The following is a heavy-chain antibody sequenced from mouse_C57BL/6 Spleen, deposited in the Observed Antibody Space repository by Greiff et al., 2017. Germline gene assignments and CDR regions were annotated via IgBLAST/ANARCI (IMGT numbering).Heavy chain of an antibody. CDR2: ISYDGSN. J-gene: IGHJ1*03. Sequence: EVKLVESGPGLVKPSQSLSLTCSVTGYSITSGYYWNWIRQFPGNKLEWMGYISYDGSNNYNPSLKNRISITRDTSKNQFFLKLNSVTTEDTATYYCAEYDWYFDVWGTGTTVTVSS. D-gene: IGHD2-10*02. CDR1: GYSITSGYY. CDR3: AEYDWYFDV. V-gene: IGHV3-6*01.